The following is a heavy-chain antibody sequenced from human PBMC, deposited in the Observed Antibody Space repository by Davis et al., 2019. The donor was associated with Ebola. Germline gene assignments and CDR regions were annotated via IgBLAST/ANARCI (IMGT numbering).Heavy chain of an antibody. CDR3: ARDVLLWFRELAGDAFDI. D-gene: IGHD3-10*01. CDR1: GYTFTSYG. J-gene: IGHJ3*02. Sequence: ASVKVSCKASGYTFTSYGISWVRQAPGQGLEWMGWISAYNGNTNYAQKLQGRVTITRDTSASTAYMELSSLRSEDTAVYYCARDVLLWFRELAGDAFDIWGQGTMVTVSS. CDR2: ISAYNGNT. V-gene: IGHV1-18*01.